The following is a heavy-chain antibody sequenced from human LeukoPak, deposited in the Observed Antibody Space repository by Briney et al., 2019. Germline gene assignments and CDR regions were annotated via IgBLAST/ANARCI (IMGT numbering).Heavy chain of an antibody. J-gene: IGHJ4*02. CDR1: GYTFTSYG. D-gene: IGHD6-13*01. V-gene: IGHV1-18*01. Sequence: GASVKVSCKASGYTFTSYGISWVRQAPGQGLEWMGWISAYNGNTNYAQKLQGRVTMTTDTSTSTAYMELRSLRSDDTAVYYCAREVKAAAGTYFGRRNSLSDYWGQGTLVTVSS. CDR3: AREVKAAAGTYFGRRNSLSDY. CDR2: ISAYNGNT.